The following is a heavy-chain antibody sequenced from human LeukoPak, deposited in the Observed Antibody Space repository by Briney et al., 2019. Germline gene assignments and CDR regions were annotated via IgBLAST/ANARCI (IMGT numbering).Heavy chain of an antibody. D-gene: IGHD1-1*01. Sequence: GGSLRLSCAASGFTFSSYSMNWVRQAPGKGLEWLSYISSSSTTIYYADSVKGRFTISRDNAKNSLFLQMNSLRDEDTAVYFCARGVAIWNYFDCWGQGALVTVSS. J-gene: IGHJ4*02. V-gene: IGHV3-48*02. CDR1: GFTFSSYS. CDR2: ISSSSTTI. CDR3: ARGVAIWNYFDC.